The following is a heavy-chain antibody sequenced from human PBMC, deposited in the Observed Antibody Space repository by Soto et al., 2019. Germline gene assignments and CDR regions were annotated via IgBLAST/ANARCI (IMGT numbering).Heavy chain of an antibody. V-gene: IGHV1-46*01. CDR1: GYTFTNYY. CDR2: INPSGGTT. J-gene: IGHJ5*02. D-gene: IGHD2-2*01. Sequence: GASVKVSCKASGYTFTNYYMHWVRQAPGHGLEWMGIINPSGGTTDYAQKFQGRVIMTTDTSTSTVSMELSSLKSEDTAVYYCARDGCGSSSCYSQYNWFDPWGQGTLVTVSS. CDR3: ARDGCGSSSCYSQYNWFDP.